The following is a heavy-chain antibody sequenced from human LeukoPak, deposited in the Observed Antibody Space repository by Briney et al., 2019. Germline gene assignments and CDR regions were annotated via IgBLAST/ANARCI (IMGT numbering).Heavy chain of an antibody. J-gene: IGHJ4*02. V-gene: IGHV1-18*01. D-gene: IGHD6-13*01. CDR2: ISAYNGNT. CDR3: ASTPHDHSSSWSPYYFDY. Sequence: ASVKVSCKASGYTFTSYGISWVRQAPGQGLEWMGWISAYNGNTNYAQKLQGRVTMTTDKSTSTAYMELSSLRSEDTAVCYCASTPHDHSSSWSPYYFDYWGQGTLVTVSS. CDR1: GYTFTSYG.